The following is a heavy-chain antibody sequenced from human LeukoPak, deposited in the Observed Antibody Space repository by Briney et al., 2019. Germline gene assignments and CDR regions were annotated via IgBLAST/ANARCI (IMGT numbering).Heavy chain of an antibody. J-gene: IGHJ6*03. D-gene: IGHD3-10*01. CDR3: ARDRTSITMVRGVILPNYYYYYMDV. Sequence: ASVKVSCKASGYTFTSYDINWVRQATGQGLEWMGWMNPNSGNTGYAQKFQGRVTITRNTSISTAYMELSSLRSEDTAVYYCARDRTSITMVRGVILPNYYYYYMDVWGKGTTVTISS. CDR1: GYTFTSYD. V-gene: IGHV1-8*03. CDR2: MNPNSGNT.